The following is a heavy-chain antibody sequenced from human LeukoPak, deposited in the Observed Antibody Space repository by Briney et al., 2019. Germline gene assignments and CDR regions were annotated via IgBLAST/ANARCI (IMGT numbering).Heavy chain of an antibody. V-gene: IGHV4-39*01. CDR2: IYNSAST. Sequence: PSETLSLTCTVSGGSISSGTYYWAWIRQSPGKGLEWIGSIYNSASTYYNPSFKGRVTLSVDTSRNQFSLNLRSVTATDTGMYYCATNKTMVTTAGLFDPWGQGTLVIVSS. J-gene: IGHJ5*02. CDR3: ATNKTMVTTAGLFDP. D-gene: IGHD4-17*01. CDR1: GGSISSGTYY.